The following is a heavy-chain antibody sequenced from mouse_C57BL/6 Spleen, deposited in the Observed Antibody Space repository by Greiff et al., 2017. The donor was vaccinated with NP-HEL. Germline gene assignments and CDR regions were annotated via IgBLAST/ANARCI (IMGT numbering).Heavy chain of an antibody. J-gene: IGHJ3*01. Sequence: EVKLVESGGGLVKPGGSLKLSCAASGFTFSSYAMSWVRQTPEQRLEWVATISDGGSYTYYPDNVKGRFTISRDNAKNNLYLQMSHLKSEDTAMYYCARSPYYYGSSPSWFAYWGQGTLVTVSA. V-gene: IGHV5-4*03. CDR1: GFTFSSYA. CDR3: ARSPYYYGSSPSWFAY. CDR2: ISDGGSYT. D-gene: IGHD1-1*01.